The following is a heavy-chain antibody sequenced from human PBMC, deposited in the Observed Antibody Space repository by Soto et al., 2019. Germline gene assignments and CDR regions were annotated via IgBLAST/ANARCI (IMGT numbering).Heavy chain of an antibody. J-gene: IGHJ6*02. CDR3: ASLYDFWSGYYYGMDV. D-gene: IGHD3-3*01. CDR1: GFTFSSYS. Sequence: PGGSLRLSCAASGFTFSSYSMNWVRQAPGKGLEWVSYISSSSSTIYYADSVKGRFTISRDNAKNSLYLQMNSLRDEDTAVYYCASLYDFWSGYYYGMDVWGQGTTVTVSS. CDR2: ISSSSSTI. V-gene: IGHV3-48*02.